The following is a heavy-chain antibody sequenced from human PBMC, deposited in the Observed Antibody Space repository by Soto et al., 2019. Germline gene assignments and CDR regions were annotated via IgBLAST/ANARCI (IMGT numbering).Heavy chain of an antibody. D-gene: IGHD3-10*01. V-gene: IGHV4-4*01. CDR2: IYHTGTT. Sequence: SETLSLTCAVSAGSISTTNWYVWVRQPPGMGLEWIGEIYHTGTTTYNPSLKSRVTMSVDTSKNQFSLRLGFVTAADTAVYCCATSSGSAYGLDVWGPGATVTVSS. CDR3: ATSSGSAYGLDV. J-gene: IGHJ6*02. CDR1: AGSISTTNW.